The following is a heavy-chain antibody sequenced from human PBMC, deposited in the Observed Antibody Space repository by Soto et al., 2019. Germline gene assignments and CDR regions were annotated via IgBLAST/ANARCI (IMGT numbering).Heavy chain of an antibody. CDR3: ARDLVFHY. J-gene: IGHJ4*02. Sequence: SETLSLTCAVYGGSFSGYYWSWIRQPPGKGLEWIGEINHSGGADYNPSLKSRVTISVDTSKNQFSLKLSSVTAADTAVYFCARDLVFHYWGRGTLVTVSS. CDR1: GGSFSGYY. D-gene: IGHD3-9*01. CDR2: INHSGGA. V-gene: IGHV4-34*01.